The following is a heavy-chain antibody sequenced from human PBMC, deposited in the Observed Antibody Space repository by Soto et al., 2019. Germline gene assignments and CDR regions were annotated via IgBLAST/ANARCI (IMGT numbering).Heavy chain of an antibody. CDR1: GYTFTGYY. J-gene: IGHJ5*02. CDR3: ARERKAARRNWFDP. D-gene: IGHD6-6*01. Sequence: ASVKVSCKASGYTFTGYYMHWVRQAPGQGLEWMGWINPNSGGTNYAQKFQGRVTMTRDTSISTAYMELSRLRSDDTAVYYCARERKAARRNWFDPWGQGTLVTVSS. CDR2: INPNSGGT. V-gene: IGHV1-2*02.